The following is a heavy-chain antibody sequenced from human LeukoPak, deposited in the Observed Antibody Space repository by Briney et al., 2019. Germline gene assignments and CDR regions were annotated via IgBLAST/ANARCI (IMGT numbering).Heavy chain of an antibody. CDR1: GFTFSTYG. CDR2: ISYDGSNE. J-gene: IGHJ4*02. D-gene: IGHD2-21*01. CDR3: AKEFNRGLPDY. V-gene: IGHV3-30*18. Sequence: GGSLRLSCTASGFTFSTYGMHWVRQAPGKGLEWVAVISYDGSNEYYADSVKGRFTISRDNSKNTLYLQMSSLRAEDTAVYYCAKEFNRGLPDYWGQGTLVTVPS.